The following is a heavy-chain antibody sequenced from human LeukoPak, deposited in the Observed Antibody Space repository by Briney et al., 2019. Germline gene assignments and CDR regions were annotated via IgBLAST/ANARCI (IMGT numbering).Heavy chain of an antibody. V-gene: IGHV4-61*01. CDR2: IYYSGST. D-gene: IGHD3-3*01. J-gene: IGHJ4*02. CDR1: GGSVSSGSYY. Sequence: SETLSLTCTVSGGSVSSGSYYWSWIRQPPGKGLEWIGYIYYSGSTNYNPSLKSRVTISVDTSKNQFSLKLSSVTAADTAVYHCARRRYDFWSGYLGPVDYWGQGTLVTVSS. CDR3: ARRRYDFWSGYLGPVDY.